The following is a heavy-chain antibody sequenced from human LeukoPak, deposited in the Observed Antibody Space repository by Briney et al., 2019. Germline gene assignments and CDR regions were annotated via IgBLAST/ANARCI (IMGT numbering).Heavy chain of an antibody. V-gene: IGHV3-21*01. Sequence: GGSLRLSCTASGFTFSSYAMNWVRQAPGKGLEWLSSITSSSNYIYYADSVKGRFTISRDNVQNSLYLQMNSLRAEDTAMYYCARDRGYFDNWGQGTLVTVSS. J-gene: IGHJ4*02. CDR1: GFTFSSYA. CDR2: ITSSSNYI. CDR3: ARDRGYFDN.